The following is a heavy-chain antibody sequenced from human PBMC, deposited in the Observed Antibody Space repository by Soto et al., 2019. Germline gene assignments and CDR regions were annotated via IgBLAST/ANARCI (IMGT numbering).Heavy chain of an antibody. CDR1: GGTFSSYA. D-gene: IGHD6-19*01. J-gene: IGHJ4*02. V-gene: IGHV1-69*13. Sequence: ASVKVSCKASGGTFSSYAISWVGQAPGQGLEWMGGIIPIFGTANYAQKFQGRVTITADESTSTAYVELSSLRSEDTAVYYCARQIAVAGTWTRTRDPYYFDYWGQGTPVTVSS. CDR3: ARQIAVAGTWTRTRDPYYFDY. CDR2: IIPIFGTA.